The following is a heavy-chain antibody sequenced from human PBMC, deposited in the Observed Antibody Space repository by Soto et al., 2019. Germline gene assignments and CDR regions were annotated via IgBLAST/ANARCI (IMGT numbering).Heavy chain of an antibody. D-gene: IGHD3-22*01. V-gene: IGHV3-23*01. CDR1: GFTFSSYA. Sequence: GGSLRLSCAASGFTFSSYAMSWVRQAPGKGLEWVSAISGSGGSTYYADSVKGRFTISRDNSKNTLYLQMNSLRAEDTAVYYCALLPVVTTLGGPFDYWGQGTLVTVSS. CDR2: ISGSGGST. J-gene: IGHJ4*02. CDR3: ALLPVVTTLGGPFDY.